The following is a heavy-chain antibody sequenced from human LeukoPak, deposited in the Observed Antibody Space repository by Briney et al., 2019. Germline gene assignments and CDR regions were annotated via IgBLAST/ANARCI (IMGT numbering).Heavy chain of an antibody. CDR2: INHSGST. CDR3: ARGSSSSWYAYFQH. D-gene: IGHD6-13*01. CDR1: GGSFSGYC. Sequence: SETVSLTCAVYGGSFSGYCWSWIRQPPGKGLEWIGEINHSGSTNYNASLKSRVTISVDTSKNQFSLKLSSVTAADTAVYYCARGSSSSWYAYFQHWGQGTLVTVSS. V-gene: IGHV4-34*01. J-gene: IGHJ1*01.